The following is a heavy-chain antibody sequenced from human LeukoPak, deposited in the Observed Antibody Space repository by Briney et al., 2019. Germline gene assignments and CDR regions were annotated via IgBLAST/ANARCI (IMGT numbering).Heavy chain of an antibody. CDR1: GDSVSSNRAV. CDR2: TYYRSKWYN. Sequence: SQTLSLTCAISGDSVSSNRAVWNWIRQSPSRGLEWLGRTYYRSKWYNDYAVSVKSRITFNPDTSKNQFSLQLNSVTPEDTAVYYCARYDSSDYYGMDVWGQGTTVTVSS. J-gene: IGHJ6*02. CDR3: ARYDSSDYYGMDV. V-gene: IGHV6-1*01. D-gene: IGHD3-22*01.